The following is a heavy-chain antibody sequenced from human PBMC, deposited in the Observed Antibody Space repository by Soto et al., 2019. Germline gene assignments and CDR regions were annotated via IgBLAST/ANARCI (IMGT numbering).Heavy chain of an antibody. Sequence: SETLSLTCTVSGGSINIGGYYWSWIRQHPGKGLEWIGYIYYSGSTFYNSSLKSRVTISFDTSKNQFSLKLNSVTAADTAGYYCARTAWHFFGFWDQGIRVTV. CDR3: ARTAWHFFGF. D-gene: IGHD2-21*02. J-gene: IGHJ4*02. CDR2: IYYSGST. CDR1: GGSINIGGYY. V-gene: IGHV4-31*03.